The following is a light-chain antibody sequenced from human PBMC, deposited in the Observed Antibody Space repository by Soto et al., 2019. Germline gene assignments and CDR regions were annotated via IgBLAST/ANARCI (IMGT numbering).Light chain of an antibody. CDR1: QSVSSY. J-gene: IGKJ3*01. V-gene: IGKV3-11*01. Sequence: EIVLTQSPATLSLSPGERATLSCRASQSVSSYLAWYQQRPGQAPRLLIYDASNRATGIPARFSGSGSGTDFTLTIDSLEPEDFAVYYCHQRSNWPLFTFGPGTKVDIK. CDR2: DAS. CDR3: HQRSNWPLFT.